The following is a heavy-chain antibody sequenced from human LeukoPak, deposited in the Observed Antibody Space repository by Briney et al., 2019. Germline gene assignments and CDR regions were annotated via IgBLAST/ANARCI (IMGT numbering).Heavy chain of an antibody. D-gene: IGHD5-24*01. CDR2: MNPNSGNT. J-gene: IGHJ4*02. V-gene: IGHV1-8*01. CDR3: ARGRDGYSHFDY. Sequence: ASVKVSCKASGYTFTSYDINWVRQATGQGLERMGWMNPNSGNTGYAQKFQGRVTMTRNTSISTAYMELSSLRSEDTAVYYCARGRDGYSHFDYWGQGTLVTVSS. CDR1: GYTFTSYD.